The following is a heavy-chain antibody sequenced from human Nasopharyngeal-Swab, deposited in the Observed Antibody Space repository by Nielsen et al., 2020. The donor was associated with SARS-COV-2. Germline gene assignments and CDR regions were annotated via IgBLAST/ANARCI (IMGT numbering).Heavy chain of an antibody. CDR3: AKDICCATMSCSTSGFDP. CDR1: GFIFDDYA. J-gene: IGHJ5*02. CDR2: ISGNRNNI. V-gene: IGHV3-9*01. Sequence: GGSLRLSCAASGFIFDDYAMHWVRHAPGKGLEWVSGISGNRNNIAYADSVKGRFTISRDNARNSLYLQMNSLRAEDTAFYYCAKDICCATMSCSTSGFDPWGQGTLVTVSS. D-gene: IGHD3-22*01.